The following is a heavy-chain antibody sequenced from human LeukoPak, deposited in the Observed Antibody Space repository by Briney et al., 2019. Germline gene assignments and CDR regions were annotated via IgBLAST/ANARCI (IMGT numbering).Heavy chain of an antibody. Sequence: GGSLRLSCAASGFTFSGFSMSWVRQSPTKGLEWVANIKQDGSERYYVDSVKGRFTISRGNAKNSLSLQMNNLRVEDTAVYYCARAGGHWHYVYWGQGTVVTASS. CDR1: GFTFSGFS. V-gene: IGHV3-7*01. CDR3: ARAGGHWHYVY. J-gene: IGHJ4*02. CDR2: IKQDGSER. D-gene: IGHD1-7*01.